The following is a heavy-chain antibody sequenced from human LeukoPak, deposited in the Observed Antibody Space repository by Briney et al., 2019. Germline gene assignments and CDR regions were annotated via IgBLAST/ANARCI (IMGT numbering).Heavy chain of an antibody. CDR1: GGSISSSSYY. D-gene: IGHD2-2*01. CDR3: AGLVGYCSSTRCHPFDY. V-gene: IGHV4-39*01. J-gene: IGHJ4*02. CDR2: MYYSGST. Sequence: SETLSLTCTVSGGSISSSSYYWGWIRQPPGKGLEWIGSMYYSGSTYYNPSLKSRVTISVDTSKNQFSLKLSSVTAADTAVYYCAGLVGYCSSTRCHPFDYWGQGTLVTVSS.